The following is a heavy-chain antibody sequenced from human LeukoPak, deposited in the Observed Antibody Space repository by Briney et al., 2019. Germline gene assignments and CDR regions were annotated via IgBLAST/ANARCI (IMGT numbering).Heavy chain of an antibody. CDR2: ISGSGGST. CDR1: GFTFSSYA. Sequence: GGSLRLSCAASGFTFSSYAMSWVRQAPGKGLEWVSAISGSGGSTYYADSVKGRFTISRDNSKNTLYLQMNSLRAEDTAVYYCAKGLLSGGVYYYYAMDVWGQGTTVTVSS. CDR3: AKGLLSGGVYYYYAMDV. J-gene: IGHJ6*02. V-gene: IGHV3-23*01. D-gene: IGHD6-19*01.